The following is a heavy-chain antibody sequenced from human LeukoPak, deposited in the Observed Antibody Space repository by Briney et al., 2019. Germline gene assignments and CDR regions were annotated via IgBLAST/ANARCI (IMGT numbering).Heavy chain of an antibody. CDR3: ARTYSSFDY. J-gene: IGHJ4*02. CDR2: INNDGSTT. D-gene: IGHD6-19*01. CDR1: GFTFSSYW. Sequence: GGSLRLSCAVSGFTFSSYWMHWGRQAPGKGLVWVSRINNDGSTTAYADSVKGRFTISRDNTKNTLYLQMNSLRAEDTAVYYCARTYSSFDYWGQGTLVTVCS. V-gene: IGHV3-74*01.